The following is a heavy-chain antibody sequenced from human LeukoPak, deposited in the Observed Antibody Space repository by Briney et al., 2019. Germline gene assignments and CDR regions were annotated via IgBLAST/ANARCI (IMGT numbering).Heavy chain of an antibody. CDR1: GYTFTSYY. V-gene: IGHV1-69*13. J-gene: IGHJ4*02. Sequence: ASVKVSCKASGYTFTSYYMHWVRQAPGQGLEWMGGIIPIFGTANYAQKFQGRVTITADESTSTAYMELSSLRSEDTAVYYCATTDPHLCSGGSCYSGYYFDYWGQGTLVTVSS. CDR3: ATTDPHLCSGGSCYSGYYFDY. D-gene: IGHD2-15*01. CDR2: IIPIFGTA.